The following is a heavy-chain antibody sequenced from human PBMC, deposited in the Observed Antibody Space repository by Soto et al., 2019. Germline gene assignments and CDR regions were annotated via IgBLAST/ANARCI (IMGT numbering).Heavy chain of an antibody. CDR3: ARDRYYYGMDV. V-gene: IGHV3-11*01. J-gene: IGHJ6*02. CDR2: ISGDGTTV. D-gene: IGHD3-9*01. CDR1: GFSFSDYY. Sequence: QMQLVESGGGLVTPGGSLRLSCAASGFSFSDYYISWIRRAPGKGLEWISYISGDGTTVHYIDSVKGRFTISRDNAKNSLYLKINRLSAEDSAVYYCARDRYYYGMDVWGQGTTVTVSS.